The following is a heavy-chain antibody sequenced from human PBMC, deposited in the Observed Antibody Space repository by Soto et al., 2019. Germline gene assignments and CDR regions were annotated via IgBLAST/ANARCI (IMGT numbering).Heavy chain of an antibody. CDR3: ARGQYCSGGSCYLRGAFDI. D-gene: IGHD2-15*01. CDR1: GGTFSSYA. J-gene: IGHJ3*02. CDR2: IIPIFGTA. V-gene: IGHV1-69*13. Sequence: VKVSCKASGGTFSSYAISWVRQAPGQGLEWMGGIIPIFGTASYAQKFQGRVTITADESTSTAYMELSSLRSEDTAVYYCARGQYCSGGSCYLRGAFDIWGQGTMVTVS.